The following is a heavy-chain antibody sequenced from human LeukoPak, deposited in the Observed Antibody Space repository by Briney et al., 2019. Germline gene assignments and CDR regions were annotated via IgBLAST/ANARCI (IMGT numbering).Heavy chain of an antibody. D-gene: IGHD6-6*01. Sequence: GGSLRLSCAASGFTFSIYAMSWVRQAPGKGLEWVSAISGSGGSTYYADSVKGRFTISRDNSKNTLYLQMNSLRAEDTAVYYCAKDLEYSSSSDYWGQGTLVTVSS. CDR3: AKDLEYSSSSDY. V-gene: IGHV3-23*01. CDR1: GFTFSIYA. J-gene: IGHJ4*02. CDR2: ISGSGGST.